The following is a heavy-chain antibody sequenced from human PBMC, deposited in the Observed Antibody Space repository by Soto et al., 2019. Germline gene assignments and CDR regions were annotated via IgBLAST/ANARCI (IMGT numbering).Heavy chain of an antibody. D-gene: IGHD3-3*01. CDR2: INPNSGGT. J-gene: IGHJ4*02. Sequence: VASVKVSCKASGYTFTGYYMHWVRQAPGQGLEWVGWINPNSGGTNYAQKFQGRVTMPRDTSITTVYMELSRLRSDDTAVYYCARDVGWRSGRRYKVYWGQGTLVTVSS. CDR3: ARDVGWRSGRRYKVY. CDR1: GYTFTGYY. V-gene: IGHV1-2*02.